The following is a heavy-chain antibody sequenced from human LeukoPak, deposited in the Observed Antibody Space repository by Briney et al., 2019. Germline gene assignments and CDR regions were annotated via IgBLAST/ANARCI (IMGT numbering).Heavy chain of an antibody. CDR3: AKDPRVRGVTHFDY. CDR2: ISGSGGST. V-gene: IGHV3-23*01. Sequence: GGSLRLSCAASGFTFSSCAMSWVRQAPGKGLERVSAISGSGGSTYYADSVKGRFTISRGNSKNTLYLQMNSLRAEDTAVYYCAKDPRVRGVTHFDYWGQGTLVTVSS. D-gene: IGHD3-10*01. CDR1: GFTFSSCA. J-gene: IGHJ4*02.